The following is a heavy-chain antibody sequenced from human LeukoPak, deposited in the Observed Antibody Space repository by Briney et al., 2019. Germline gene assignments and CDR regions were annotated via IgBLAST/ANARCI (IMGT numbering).Heavy chain of an antibody. D-gene: IGHD4-23*01. J-gene: IGHJ6*03. CDR2: ISGSGGST. V-gene: IGHV3-23*01. CDR3: AKKVPRGDYGGNSGDYYMDV. CDR1: GFTFSSYA. Sequence: PGGSLRLSCAASGFTFSSYAMSWVRQAPGKGLEWVSAISGSGGSTYYADSVKGRFTISRDNSKNTLYLQMNSLRAEDTAVYYCAKKVPRGDYGGNSGDYYMDVWGKGTTVTVSS.